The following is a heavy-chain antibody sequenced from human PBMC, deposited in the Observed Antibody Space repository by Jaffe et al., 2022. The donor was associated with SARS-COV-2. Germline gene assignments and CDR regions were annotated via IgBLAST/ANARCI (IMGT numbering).Heavy chain of an antibody. D-gene: IGHD6-6*01. CDR2: IYYSGST. CDR3: ASDDRRYSSSLPYYFDY. V-gene: IGHV4-39*01. J-gene: IGHJ4*02. CDR1: GGSISSSSYY. Sequence: QLQLQESGPGLVKPSETLSLTCTVSGGSISSSSYYWGWIRQPPGKGLEWIGSIYYSGSTYYNPSLKSRVTISVDTSKNQFSLKLSSVTAADTAVYYCASDDRRYSSSLPYYFDYWGQGTLVTVSS.